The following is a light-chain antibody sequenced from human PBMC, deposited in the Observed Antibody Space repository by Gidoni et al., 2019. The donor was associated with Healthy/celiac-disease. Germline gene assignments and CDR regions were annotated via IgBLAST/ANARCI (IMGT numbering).Light chain of an antibody. CDR3: QQYNNWPPYT. Sequence: ELVMTQSPATLSVSPGERATLSCRASQSVSSNLAWYQQKPGQAPRLLIYGASTRATGIPARFSGSGSGTEFTLTISSLRSEDFAVYYCQQYNNWPPYTFXXXTKLEIK. J-gene: IGKJ2*01. V-gene: IGKV3-15*01. CDR1: QSVSSN. CDR2: GAS.